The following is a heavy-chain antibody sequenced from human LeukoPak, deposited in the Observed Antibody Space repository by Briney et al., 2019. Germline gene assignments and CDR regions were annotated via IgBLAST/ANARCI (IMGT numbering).Heavy chain of an antibody. D-gene: IGHD6-13*01. V-gene: IGHV1-2*02. CDR1: GYTFTGYY. J-gene: IGHJ4*02. Sequence: GASVKVSCKASGYTFTGYYMHWVRQAPGQGLEWMGWINPNFGNTNYSQKFQGRVTMTRDTSISTAYMELSRLGSDDTAVYYCARAHGLGAAGYYFDYWGQGTLVTVSS. CDR3: ARAHGLGAAGYYFDY. CDR2: INPNFGNT.